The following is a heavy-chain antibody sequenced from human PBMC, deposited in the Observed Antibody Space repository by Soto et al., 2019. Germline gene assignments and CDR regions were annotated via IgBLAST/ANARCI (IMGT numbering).Heavy chain of an antibody. CDR3: TTGFNSGWSYFDY. CDR1: GFTFTNAW. CDR2: IKSKTDGETT. V-gene: IGHV3-15*01. Sequence: GGSLRLSCAASGFTFTNAWMSWVRQASGKGLEWVGRIKSKTDGETTDYAAPVKGRFTISRDDSKNTLYLHMSSLQTEDTALYYCTTGFNSGWSYFDYWGQGALVTVSS. J-gene: IGHJ4*02. D-gene: IGHD6-19*01.